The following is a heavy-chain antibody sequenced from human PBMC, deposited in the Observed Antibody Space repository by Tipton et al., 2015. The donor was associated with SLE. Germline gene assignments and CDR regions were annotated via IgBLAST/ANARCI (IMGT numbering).Heavy chain of an antibody. CDR1: GGSFSGHY. D-gene: IGHD6-13*01. V-gene: IGHV4-34*01. CDR3: ARNGYSSSSDAFDI. J-gene: IGHJ3*02. CDR2: VNHSGST. Sequence: TLSLTCAVYGGSFSGHYWSWIRQPPGKGLEWIGEVNHSGSTNYNPSLKSRVTISVDTSKNQFSLKLSSVTAADTAVYYCARNGYSSSSDAFDIWGQGTMVTVSS.